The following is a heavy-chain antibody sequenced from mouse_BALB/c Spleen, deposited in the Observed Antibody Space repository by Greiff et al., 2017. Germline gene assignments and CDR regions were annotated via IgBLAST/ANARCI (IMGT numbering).Heavy chain of an antibody. D-gene: IGHD1-1*01. J-gene: IGHJ2*01. CDR3: ARLAVYYYGRLDD. CDR1: GYTFTSYW. CDR2: INPSNGRT. V-gene: IGHV1S81*02. Sequence: QVQLQQPGAELVKPGASVKLSCKASGYTFTSYWMHWVKQRPGQGLEWIGEINPSNGRTNYNEKFKSKATLTVDKSSSTAYMQLSSLTSEDSAVYYCARLAVYYYGRLDDWGQGTTLTVSS.